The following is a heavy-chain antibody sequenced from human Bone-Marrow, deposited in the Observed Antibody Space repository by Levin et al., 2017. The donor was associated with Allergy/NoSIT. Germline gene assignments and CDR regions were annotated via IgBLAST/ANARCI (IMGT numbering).Heavy chain of an antibody. D-gene: IGHD4-17*01. J-gene: IGHJ4*02. CDR2: IYFTGST. V-gene: IGHV4-59*01. CDR1: GGSISSSYY. Sequence: PSETLSLTCTLSGGSISSSYYWSWVRQSPGKGLEWIGCIYFTGSTDYNPSLRGRVTISSDMSKNQFSLKLNSVTAADTAVYYCARGLLYGDYAFDYWGQGTQVAVSS. CDR3: ARGLLYGDYAFDY.